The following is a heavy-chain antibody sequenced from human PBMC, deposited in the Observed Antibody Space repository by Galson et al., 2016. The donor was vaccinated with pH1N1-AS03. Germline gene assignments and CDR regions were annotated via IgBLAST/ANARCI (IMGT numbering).Heavy chain of an antibody. D-gene: IGHD3-16*01. Sequence: TLSLTCTVSGDSFSSNIYYWNWLRQPAWNGLEWIVRIHTSGATHYHPSLGSRAPITIHTSKKQFSLELTSVTAPDTAVYHCARDELWGRHDYLFHYWGQGALVTVSS. CDR3: ARDELWGRHDYLFHY. CDR1: GDSFSSNIYY. J-gene: IGHJ1*01. V-gene: IGHV4-61*02. CDR2: IHTSGAT.